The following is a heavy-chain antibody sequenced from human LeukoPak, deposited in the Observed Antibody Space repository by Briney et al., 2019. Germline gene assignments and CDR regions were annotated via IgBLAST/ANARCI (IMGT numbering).Heavy chain of an antibody. V-gene: IGHV4-4*07. CDR2: IYTSGST. CDR1: GGSISSYY. CDR3: ARAIAAAGTRYYYYMDV. J-gene: IGHJ6*03. Sequence: PSETLSLTCTVSGGSISSYYWSWIRQPAGKGLEWIGRIYTSGSTNYNPSLKSRVTISVDTSKNQFSLKLSSVTAADTAVYYCARAIAAAGTRYYYYMDVWGKGTTVTVSS. D-gene: IGHD6-13*01.